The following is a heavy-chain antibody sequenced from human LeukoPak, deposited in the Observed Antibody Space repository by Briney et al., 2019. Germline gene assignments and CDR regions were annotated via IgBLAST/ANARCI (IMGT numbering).Heavy chain of an antibody. J-gene: IGHJ5*02. CDR2: ISDDGSNK. CDR3: ARGPSTLYSSGWYWWFDP. Sequence: GRSLRLSCAASGFNISTYAIHWVRQAPGKGLEWVAFISDDGSNKYYADSVKGRFTISRDNSKNTLFLQMNSLRAEDTAVYYCARGPSTLYSSGWYWWFDPWGQGTLVTVSS. V-gene: IGHV3-30-3*01. D-gene: IGHD6-19*01. CDR1: GFNISTYA.